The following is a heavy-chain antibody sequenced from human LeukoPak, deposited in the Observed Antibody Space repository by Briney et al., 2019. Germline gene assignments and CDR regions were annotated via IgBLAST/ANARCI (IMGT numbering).Heavy chain of an antibody. CDR1: GYTFTGSD. J-gene: IGHJ3*02. CDR3: ARGGRPDAFDI. V-gene: IGHV1-2*02. Sequence: ASVKVSCKASGYTFTGSDIHWVRQAPGQGLEWMGWINPNSGDTNYAQKFQGRVTVTRDTSISTAYMELSRLRSDDTAVYYCARGGRPDAFDIWGQGTMVTVSS. CDR2: INPNSGDT.